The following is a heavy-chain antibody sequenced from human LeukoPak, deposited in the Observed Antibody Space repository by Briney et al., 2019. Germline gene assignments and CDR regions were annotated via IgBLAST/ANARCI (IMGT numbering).Heavy chain of an antibody. Sequence: SETLSLTCTVSGGSISSYYWSWIRQPPGRGLEWIGYIYYSGSTNYNPSLKSRVTISVDTSKNQFSLKLSSVTAADTAVYYCARVRGGRQLDAFDIWGQGTMVTVSS. CDR1: GGSISSYY. D-gene: IGHD3-16*01. V-gene: IGHV4-59*01. CDR2: IYYSGST. J-gene: IGHJ3*02. CDR3: ARVRGGRQLDAFDI.